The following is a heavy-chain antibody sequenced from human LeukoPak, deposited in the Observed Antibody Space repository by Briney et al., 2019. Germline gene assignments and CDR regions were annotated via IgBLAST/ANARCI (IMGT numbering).Heavy chain of an antibody. CDR3: AKYGSGSYYNVKNHFDY. CDR1: GFTFSSYG. CDR2: ISYDGSNK. J-gene: IGHJ4*02. D-gene: IGHD3-10*01. Sequence: GGSLRLSCAASGFTFSSYGMHWVRQAPGKGLGWVAVISYDGSNKYYADSVKGRFTISRDNSKNTLYLQMNSLRAEDTAVYYCAKYGSGSYYNVKNHFDYWGQGTLVTVSS. V-gene: IGHV3-30*18.